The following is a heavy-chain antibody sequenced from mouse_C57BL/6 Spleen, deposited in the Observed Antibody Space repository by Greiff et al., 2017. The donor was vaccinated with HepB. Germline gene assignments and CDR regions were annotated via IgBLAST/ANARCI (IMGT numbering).Heavy chain of an antibody. CDR2: IYPGDGDT. J-gene: IGHJ4*01. Sequence: VQLQQSGAELVKPGASVKISCKASGYAFSSYWMNWVKQRPGKGLEWIGQIYPGDGDTNYNGKFKGKATLTADKSSSTAYMQLSSLTSEDSAVYFCARSDSSGYRAMDYWGQGTSVTVSS. CDR3: ARSDSSGYRAMDY. CDR1: GYAFSSYW. V-gene: IGHV1-80*01. D-gene: IGHD3-2*02.